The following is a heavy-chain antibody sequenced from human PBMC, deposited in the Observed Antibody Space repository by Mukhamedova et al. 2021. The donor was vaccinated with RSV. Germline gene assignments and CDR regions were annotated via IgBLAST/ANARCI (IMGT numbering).Heavy chain of an antibody. J-gene: IGHJ4*02. CDR3: ASPVETAIDY. CDR2: IYPGDSDT. V-gene: IGHV5-51*01. Sequence: IGWVRQTPGKGLEWMGIIYPGDSDTRYSPSFQGQVTIPADKSISTAYLQWSSLKASDTAMYYCASPVETAIDYWGKGTLVTASS. D-gene: IGHD5-18*01.